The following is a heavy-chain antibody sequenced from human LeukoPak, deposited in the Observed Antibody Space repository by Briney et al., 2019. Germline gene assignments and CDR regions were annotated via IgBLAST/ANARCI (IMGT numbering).Heavy chain of an antibody. V-gene: IGHV3-33*01. CDR2: IWYDGSNK. D-gene: IGHD6-19*01. J-gene: IGHJ4*02. CDR1: GFTFSSYG. Sequence: PGRSLRLSCAASGFTFSSYGMHWVRQAPGKGLEWVAVIWYDGSNKYYADSAKGRFTISRDNSKNTLYLQMNSLRAEDTAVYYCARDSYSSGWNFDYWGQGTLVTVSS. CDR3: ARDSYSSGWNFDY.